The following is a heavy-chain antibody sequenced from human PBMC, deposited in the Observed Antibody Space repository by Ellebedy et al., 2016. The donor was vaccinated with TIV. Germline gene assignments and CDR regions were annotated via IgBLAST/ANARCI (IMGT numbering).Heavy chain of an antibody. CDR2: VHDSGST. D-gene: IGHD2-2*01. CDR3: EWSYCPSARCYAHNYFDP. V-gene: IGHV4-59*08. CDR1: GGSIRSYY. J-gene: IGHJ5*02. Sequence: MPSETLSLTCTVSGGSIRSYYWSWNRQPPGKGREWVGHVHDSGSTNYNSSPRIRVTIPVDTSMTQFSLKLSSVTAADTAVYYCEWSYCPSARCYAHNYFDPWGQGTLVTVSS.